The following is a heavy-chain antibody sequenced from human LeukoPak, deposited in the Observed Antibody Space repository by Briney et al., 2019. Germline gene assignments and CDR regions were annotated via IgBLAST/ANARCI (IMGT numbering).Heavy chain of an antibody. CDR2: ISASGGS. CDR1: GFTFSNYA. V-gene: IGHV3-23*01. Sequence: GGSLRLSCAAPGFTFSNYAMSWVRQAPGKGLEWVSGISASGGSYYADSVKGRFTVSRDISKNTLYLQTNSLRAEDTAVYFCAREPRDCTGGTCQSAGGYYFYYWSQGTLVTVSS. CDR3: AREPRDCTGGTCQSAGGYYFYY. J-gene: IGHJ4*02. D-gene: IGHD2-15*01.